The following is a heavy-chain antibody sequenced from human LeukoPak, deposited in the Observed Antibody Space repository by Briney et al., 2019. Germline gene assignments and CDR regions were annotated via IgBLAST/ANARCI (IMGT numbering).Heavy chain of an antibody. CDR1: GGSFSGYY. V-gene: IGHV4-34*01. Sequence: SETLSLTCAVYGGSFSGYYWSWIRQPPGKGLEWIGDINHSGNTNYNPSLKNRVTISVDTSKNDFSPRLSSVTAADTAIYYCAREFWSGRYLDVWGQGTTVTVSS. CDR3: AREFWSGRYLDV. J-gene: IGHJ6*02. D-gene: IGHD3-3*01. CDR2: INHSGNT.